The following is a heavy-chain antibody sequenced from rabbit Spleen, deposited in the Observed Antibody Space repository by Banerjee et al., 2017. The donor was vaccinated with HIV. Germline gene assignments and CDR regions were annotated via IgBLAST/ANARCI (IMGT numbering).Heavy chain of an antibody. V-gene: IGHV1S47*01. D-gene: IGHD7-1*01. CDR2: IDPVFGSR. CDR3: VREAGYAGYGDGNL. CDR1: GFDFSNYG. J-gene: IGHJ4*01. Sequence: QEQLVESGGGLVQPGGSLKLSCKASGFDFSNYGVTWVRQAPGKGLEWIGYIDPVFGSRYYASWVNGRFTISSNNAQNTLSLQLNSLTDADTATYFCVREAGYAGYGDGNLWGPGTLVTVS.